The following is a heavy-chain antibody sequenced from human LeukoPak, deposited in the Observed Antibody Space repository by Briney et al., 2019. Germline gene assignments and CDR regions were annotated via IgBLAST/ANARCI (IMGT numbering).Heavy chain of an antibody. D-gene: IGHD6-19*01. CDR3: ARDLFSGWYYFDY. CDR1: GFTFSSYG. V-gene: IGHV3-33*01. CDR2: IWYDGSNK. J-gene: IGHJ4*02. Sequence: GGSLRLSCAASGFTFSSYGMHWVRQAPGKGLEWVAVIWYDGSNKYYADSVKGRFTISRDNSKNTLYLQMNSLRAEDTAVYYCARDLFSGWYYFDYWRQGTLVTVSS.